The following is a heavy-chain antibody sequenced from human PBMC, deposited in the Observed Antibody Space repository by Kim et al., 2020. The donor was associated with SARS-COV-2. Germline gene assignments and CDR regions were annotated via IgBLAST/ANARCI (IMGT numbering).Heavy chain of an antibody. Sequence: SVKVSCKASGVTFSSYAISWVRQAPGQGLEWMGGIIPIFGTANYAQKFQGRVTITADESTSTAYMELSSLRSEDTAVYYCARAYSSSQMGFDPWGQGTLVTVSS. J-gene: IGHJ5*02. CDR3: ARAYSSSQMGFDP. V-gene: IGHV1-69*13. CDR1: GVTFSSYA. CDR2: IIPIFGTA. D-gene: IGHD6-13*01.